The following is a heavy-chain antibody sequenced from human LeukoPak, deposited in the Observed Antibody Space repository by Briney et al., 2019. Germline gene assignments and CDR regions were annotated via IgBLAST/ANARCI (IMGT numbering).Heavy chain of an antibody. Sequence: PSETLSLTCAVYGGSFSGYYWSWIRQPPGKGLEWIGEINHSGSTNYNPSLKSRITISVDTSKNQFSLKLTSVTAADTAVYYCGRHRLYGSRSSFFDYWGQGTLVTVSS. CDR1: GGSFSGYY. CDR2: INHSGST. CDR3: GRHRLYGSRSSFFDY. V-gene: IGHV4-34*01. J-gene: IGHJ4*02. D-gene: IGHD3-10*01.